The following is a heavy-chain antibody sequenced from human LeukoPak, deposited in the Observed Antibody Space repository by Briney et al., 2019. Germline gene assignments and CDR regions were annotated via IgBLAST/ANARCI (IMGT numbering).Heavy chain of an antibody. CDR3: ARARAAWYYYYYMDV. V-gene: IGHV4-39*07. Sequence: SETLSLTRTVSGGSISSSSYYWGWIRQPPGKGLEWIGSIYYSGSTYYNPSLKSRVTISVDTSKNQFSLKLSSVTAADTAVYYCARARAAWYYYYYMDVWGKGTTVTVSS. D-gene: IGHD2-15*01. CDR2: IYYSGST. J-gene: IGHJ6*03. CDR1: GGSISSSSYY.